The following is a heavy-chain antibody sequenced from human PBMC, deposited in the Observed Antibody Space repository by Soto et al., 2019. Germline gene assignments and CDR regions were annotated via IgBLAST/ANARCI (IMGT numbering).Heavy chain of an antibody. V-gene: IGHV3-13*01. CDR3: ARYFLLAAAGLSYYYYGMDV. J-gene: IGHJ6*02. D-gene: IGHD6-13*01. Sequence: PGGSLRLSCAASGFTFSSYDMHWVRQATGKGLEWVSAIGTGGNTNYSGSAKGRFIISRVTATNSFYLQMLSLRPADTAVYYSARYFLLAAAGLSYYYYGMDVCGQGTTVTVSS. CDR1: GFTFSSYD. CDR2: IGTGGNT.